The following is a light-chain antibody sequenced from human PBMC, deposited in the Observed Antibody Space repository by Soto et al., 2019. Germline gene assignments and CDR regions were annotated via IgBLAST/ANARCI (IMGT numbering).Light chain of an antibody. V-gene: IGKV3-20*01. CDR2: GAS. Sequence: EIVLTQSPGTLSLSPGERATLSCRASQSVSSSYLSWYQKTPGQAPMLLIYGASIGATGVPSRFSGSGSGRDFTLTISSLESEDFAVYYCQQYGSSRFTFGPGTKVDIK. CDR1: QSVSSSY. CDR3: QQYGSSRFT. J-gene: IGKJ3*01.